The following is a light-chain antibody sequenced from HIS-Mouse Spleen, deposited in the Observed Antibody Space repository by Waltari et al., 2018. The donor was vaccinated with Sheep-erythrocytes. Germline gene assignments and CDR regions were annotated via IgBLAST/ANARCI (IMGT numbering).Light chain of an antibody. J-gene: IGLJ3*02. CDR1: SSDVGGDNL. CDR2: EGS. V-gene: IGLV2-23*01. CDR3: CSYAGSSTPWV. Sequence: QSALTQPASVSGSPGQSITISCTGTSSDVGGDNLVSWDQQHPGKAPKHMIYEGSKRLSGVSNHCSGATSGDTASLPTTWLQAADEADYYCCSYAGSSTPWVFGGGTKLTVL.